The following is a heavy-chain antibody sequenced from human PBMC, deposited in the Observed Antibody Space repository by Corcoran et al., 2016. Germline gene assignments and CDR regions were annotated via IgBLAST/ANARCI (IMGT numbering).Heavy chain of an antibody. CDR2: IYYSGSP. CDR1: GGSISSSSYY. CDR3: ARGYYDIWSGYYFDY. V-gene: IGHV4-39*07. J-gene: IGHJ4*02. Sequence: QLQLQESGPGLVKPSGTLSLTCTVSGGSISSSSYYWGWIRQPPGKGLEWIGNIYYSGSPYYNPSLKSRVTISIDTSKNQFSLKLSSVTAADTAVFYCARGYYDIWSGYYFDYWGQGTLVTVSS. D-gene: IGHD3-3*01.